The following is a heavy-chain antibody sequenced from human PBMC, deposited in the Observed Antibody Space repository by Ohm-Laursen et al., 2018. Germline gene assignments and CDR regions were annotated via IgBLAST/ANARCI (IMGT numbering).Heavy chain of an antibody. J-gene: IGHJ4*02. CDR2: IWSDGKTR. CDR1: GFTFRTHA. Sequence: RSLRLSCAASGFTFRTHAMHWVRQTPGKGLEWVAMIWSDGKTRYYTESAKGRFTISRDNSESTLSLQMNSLRAEDTAVYYCARADSSGYFDYWGQGTLVTVSS. CDR3: ARADSSGYFDY. D-gene: IGHD3-22*01. V-gene: IGHV3-33*01.